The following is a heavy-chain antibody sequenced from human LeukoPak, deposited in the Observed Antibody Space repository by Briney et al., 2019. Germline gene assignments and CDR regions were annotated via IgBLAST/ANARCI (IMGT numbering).Heavy chain of an antibody. CDR1: GGSVSSGSHY. CDR3: AGVHCSGGSCYQDY. CDR2: IYYSGST. D-gene: IGHD2-15*01. J-gene: IGHJ4*02. Sequence: SETLSLTRTVSGGSVSSGSHYWSWIRQPPGKGLEWIGYIYYSGSTSYNPSLKSRVTISVDTSRNQFSLKLSSVTAADTAVYYCAGVHCSGGSCYQDYWGQGTLVTVSS. V-gene: IGHV4-61*01.